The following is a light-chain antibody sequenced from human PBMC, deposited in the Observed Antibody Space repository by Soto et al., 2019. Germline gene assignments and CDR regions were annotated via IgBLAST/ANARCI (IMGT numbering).Light chain of an antibody. Sequence: EIVLTQSPATLSLSPGDRATLSCRASHSVSSYLAWYQQRPGQAPRLLIYDVSHRATGIPARFSGSGSGTDFNLTISSLEPEEFAVYYWQQRNSRYTFGPGTKLAI. CDR2: DVS. V-gene: IGKV3-11*01. J-gene: IGKJ2*01. CDR1: HSVSSY. CDR3: QQRNSRYT.